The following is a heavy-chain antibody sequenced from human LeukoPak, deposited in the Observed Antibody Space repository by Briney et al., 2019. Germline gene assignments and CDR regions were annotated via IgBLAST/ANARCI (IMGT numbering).Heavy chain of an antibody. J-gene: IGHJ3*02. CDR1: GGSISSGGYS. CDR3: ARALDSGYDAFDI. D-gene: IGHD5-12*01. Sequence: SETLSLTCAVSGGSISSGGYSWSWIRQPPGKGLEWIGYIYHSESTYYNPSLKSRVTISVDRSKNQFSLKLSSVTAADTAVYYCARALDSGYDAFDIWGQGTMVTVSS. V-gene: IGHV4-30-2*01. CDR2: IYHSEST.